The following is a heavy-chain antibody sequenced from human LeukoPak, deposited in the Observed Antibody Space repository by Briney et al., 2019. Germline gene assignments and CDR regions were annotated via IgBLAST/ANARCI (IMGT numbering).Heavy chain of an antibody. Sequence: GGSLRLSCAASGFTFSSYSMNWVRQAPGKGLEWVSVIYSGGTTYYADSVKGRFTISRDNSKNTLYLQMNSLRAEDTAVYYCARDLYFETSGYYYSDYWGQGTLVTVSS. CDR1: GFTFSSYS. CDR2: IYSGGTT. D-gene: IGHD3-22*01. J-gene: IGHJ4*02. V-gene: IGHV3-53*01. CDR3: ARDLYFETSGYYYSDY.